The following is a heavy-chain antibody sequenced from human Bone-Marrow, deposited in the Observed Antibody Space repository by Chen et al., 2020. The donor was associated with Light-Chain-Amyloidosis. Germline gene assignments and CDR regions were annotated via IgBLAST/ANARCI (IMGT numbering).Heavy chain of an antibody. J-gene: IGHJ3*02. CDR2: ISSSGSTI. CDR1: GFTFSSYE. CDR3: ARVGFYNWNVHNAFDI. D-gene: IGHD1-1*01. V-gene: IGHV3-48*03. Sequence: EVQLVESGGGLVQLGGSLRLSCADSGFTFSSYEMNWVRQAPGKGLEWVSYISSSGSTIYYADSVKGRFTISRDNAKNSLYLQMNSLRAEDTAVYYCARVGFYNWNVHNAFDIWGQGTMVTVSS.